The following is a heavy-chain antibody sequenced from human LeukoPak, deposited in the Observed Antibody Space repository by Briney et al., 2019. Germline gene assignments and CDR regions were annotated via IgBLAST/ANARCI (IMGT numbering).Heavy chain of an antibody. CDR1: GGSISSGGYY. J-gene: IGHJ4*02. Sequence: PSETLSLTCTVSGGSISSGGYYWSWIRQPPGKGLEWIGYIYHSGSTYYNPSLKSRVTISVDRSKNQFSLKLSSVTAADTAVYYCARRLVGAPFDYWGQGTLVTVSS. CDR3: ARRLVGAPFDY. D-gene: IGHD1-26*01. CDR2: IYHSGST. V-gene: IGHV4-30-2*01.